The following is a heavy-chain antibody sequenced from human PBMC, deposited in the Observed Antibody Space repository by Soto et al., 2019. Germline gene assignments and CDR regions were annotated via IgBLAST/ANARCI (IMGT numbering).Heavy chain of an antibody. J-gene: IGHJ4*02. CDR3: ARGRMTTVTTKDY. CDR1: GFTFSSYS. V-gene: IGHV3-21*01. D-gene: IGHD4-17*01. Sequence: EVQLVESGGGLVKPGGSLRLSCAASGFTFSSYSMNWVRQAPGKGLEWVSSISSSSSYISYAASVKGRFTISRDNAKNSLYLQMNSLRAEDTAVYYCARGRMTTVTTKDYWGQGTLVTVSS. CDR2: ISSSSSYI.